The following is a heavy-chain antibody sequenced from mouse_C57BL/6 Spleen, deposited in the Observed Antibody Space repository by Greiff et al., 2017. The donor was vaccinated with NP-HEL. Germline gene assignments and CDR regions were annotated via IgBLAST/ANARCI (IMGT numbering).Heavy chain of an antibody. CDR1: GYTFTDYY. Sequence: VQLKQSGPVLVKPGASVKMSCKASGYTFTDYYMNWVKQSHGKSLEWIGVINPYNGGTSYNQKFKGKATLTVDKSSSTAYMELNSLTSEDSAVYDCASEDYYGSSSYYYAMDYWGQGTAVTVSS. V-gene: IGHV1-19*01. CDR2: INPYNGGT. D-gene: IGHD1-1*01. CDR3: ASEDYYGSSSYYYAMDY. J-gene: IGHJ4*01.